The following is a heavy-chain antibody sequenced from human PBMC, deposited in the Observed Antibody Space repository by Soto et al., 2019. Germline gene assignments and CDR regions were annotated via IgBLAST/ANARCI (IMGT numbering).Heavy chain of an antibody. CDR3: AKDQAGAHDAFDI. V-gene: IGHV3-30*18. J-gene: IGHJ3*02. CDR1: GFTFSSYG. CDR2: ISYDGSNK. Sequence: HPGGSLRLSCAASGFTFSSYGMHWVRQAPGKGLEWVAVISYDGSNKYYADSVKGRFTISRDNSKNTLYLQMNSLRAEDTAVYYCAKDQAGAHDAFDIWGQGTMVTVSS.